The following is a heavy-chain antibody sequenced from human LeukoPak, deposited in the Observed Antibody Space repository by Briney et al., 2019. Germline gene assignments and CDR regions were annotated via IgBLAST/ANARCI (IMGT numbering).Heavy chain of an antibody. D-gene: IGHD6-13*01. J-gene: IGHJ4*02. CDR2: IYPGDSDT. Sequence: GESLKISCKGSGYSFTSYWIGWVRQMPGKGLEWMGIIYPGDSDTTYSPSFQGQVTISAGKSISTAYLQWSSLKASDSAMYHCASSASSSWHFDDWGQGTLVTVSS. CDR3: ASSASSSWHFDD. V-gene: IGHV5-51*01. CDR1: GYSFTSYW.